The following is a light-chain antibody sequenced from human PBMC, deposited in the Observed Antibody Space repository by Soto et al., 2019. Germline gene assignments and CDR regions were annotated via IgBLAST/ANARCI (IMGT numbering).Light chain of an antibody. CDR2: EVN. V-gene: IGLV2-14*01. CDR1: SSDIGGYDY. CDR3: NSYTSSYTLV. Sequence: QSALTQPASVSGSPGQSITISCTGTSSDIGGYDYVSWYQQHPGKAPRVMIFEVNRRPSGVSSRFSGSKSGNTASLTISGLQAEDEADYYCNSYTSSYTLVFGGGTQLTVL. J-gene: IGLJ3*02.